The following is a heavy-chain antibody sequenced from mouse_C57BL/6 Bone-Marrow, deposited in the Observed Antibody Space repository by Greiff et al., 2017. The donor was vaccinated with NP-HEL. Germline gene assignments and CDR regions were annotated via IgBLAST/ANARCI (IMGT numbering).Heavy chain of an antibody. CDR2: IYPGDGDT. CDR3: AIAYYSKGGEYFDY. V-gene: IGHV1-80*01. D-gene: IGHD2-5*01. J-gene: IGHJ2*01. CDR1: GYAFSSYW. Sequence: VQLVESGAELVKPGASVKISCKASGYAFSSYWMNWVKQRPGKGLEWIGQIYPGDGDTNYNGKFKGKATLTADKSSSTAYMQLSSLTSEDSAVYFCAIAYYSKGGEYFDYWGQGTTLTVSS.